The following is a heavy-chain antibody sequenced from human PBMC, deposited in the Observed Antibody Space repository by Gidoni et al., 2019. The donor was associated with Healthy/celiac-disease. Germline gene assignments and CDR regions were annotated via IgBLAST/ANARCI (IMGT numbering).Heavy chain of an antibody. V-gene: IGHV4-34*01. D-gene: IGHD6-13*01. CDR3: ARGWEGAAADSDY. J-gene: IGHJ4*02. Sequence: QVQLQQWGAGLLKPSETLSLTCAVYGGSFSGYYWSWIRQPPGKGLEWIGEINHSGSTNYNPSLKSRVTISVDTSKNQFSLKMSSVTAADTAVYYCARGWEGAAADSDYWGQGTLVTVSS. CDR1: GGSFSGYY. CDR2: INHSGST.